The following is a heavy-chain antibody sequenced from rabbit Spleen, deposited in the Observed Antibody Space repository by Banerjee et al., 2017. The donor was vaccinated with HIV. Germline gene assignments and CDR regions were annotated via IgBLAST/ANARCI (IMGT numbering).Heavy chain of an antibody. Sequence: QSLEESGGGLVQPEGSLTLTCTASGVSFSGNSYMCWVRQAPGKGLEWIACIELSSSDFTYFASWARGRFTISRSTSLNTVTLQVNSLTVADTATYFCARDLVAVIGWNFSLWGPGTLVTVS. CDR1: GVSFSGNSY. J-gene: IGHJ4*01. CDR3: ARDLVAVIGWNFSL. V-gene: IGHV1S40*01. CDR2: IELSSSDFT. D-gene: IGHD1-1*01.